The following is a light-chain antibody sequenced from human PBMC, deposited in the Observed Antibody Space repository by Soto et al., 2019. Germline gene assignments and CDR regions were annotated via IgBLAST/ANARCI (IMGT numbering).Light chain of an antibody. Sequence: DIQMTQSPSSLSVSVGDRVTITCRASQSITNYLNWYQQKPGKAPKLLVYAASSLQSGVPSRFSGNGSETDFTLTISSLQPEDFASYYCQQSDSYPYTFGQGTKLEI. V-gene: IGKV1-39*01. CDR2: AAS. CDR1: QSITNY. J-gene: IGKJ2*01. CDR3: QQSDSYPYT.